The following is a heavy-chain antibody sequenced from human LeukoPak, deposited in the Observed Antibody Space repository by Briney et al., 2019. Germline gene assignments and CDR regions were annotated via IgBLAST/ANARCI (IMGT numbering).Heavy chain of an antibody. J-gene: IGHJ4*02. CDR1: GFTFSDYY. D-gene: IGHD3-10*01. Sequence: GRSLRLSCAASGFTFSDYYMSWIRQAPGKGLEWVSYMGSTGRTIYYADSVKGRLNISRDNAKNSLYLQMNSLRAEDTAVYYCARDHGEGYDKWGQGTLVIVSS. CDR2: MGSTGRTI. CDR3: ARDHGEGYDK. V-gene: IGHV3-11*01.